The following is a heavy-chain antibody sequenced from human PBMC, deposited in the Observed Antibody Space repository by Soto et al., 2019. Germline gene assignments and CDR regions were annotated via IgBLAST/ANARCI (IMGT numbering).Heavy chain of an antibody. CDR2: ISYDGSNK. J-gene: IGHJ3*02. CDR3: AKSSSADDYGDYNDAFDI. Sequence: QVQLVESGGGVVQPGRSLRLSCAASGFTFSSYGMHWVRQAPGKGLEWVAVISYDGSNKYYADSVKGRFTISRDNSNKTLYLQMNSLRAEDTAVYYCAKSSSADDYGDYNDAFDIWGQGTMVTVSS. V-gene: IGHV3-30*18. D-gene: IGHD4-17*01. CDR1: GFTFSSYG.